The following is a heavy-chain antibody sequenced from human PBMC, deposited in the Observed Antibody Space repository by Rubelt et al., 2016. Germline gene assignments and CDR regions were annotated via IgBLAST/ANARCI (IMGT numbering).Heavy chain of an antibody. D-gene: IGHD2/OR15-2a*01. CDR1: GGSISYNNFY. CDR3: ARASTVLLHFDY. CDR2: MHYGGDT. Sequence: QLHLQESGPGLVKPSETLSLTCTVSGGSISYNNFYWGWIRQPPGKGPEWVGSMHYGGDTYYNPSLKSRVTISVDTSKNQFALRLTSVTAADTAVYYCARASTVLLHFDYWGQGTLVTVSS. J-gene: IGHJ4*02. V-gene: IGHV4-39*07.